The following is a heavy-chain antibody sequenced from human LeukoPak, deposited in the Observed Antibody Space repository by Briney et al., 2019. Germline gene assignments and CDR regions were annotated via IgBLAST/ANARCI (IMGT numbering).Heavy chain of an antibody. V-gene: IGHV3-48*04. Sequence: GGSLRLSCAASGFTFSSHNLNWVRQAPGKGLEWVSYILNSGTTTYYADSVRGRFTISRDNAKNSLYLQMNSLRAEDTGVYYCARDPPDYWGQGILVTVSS. J-gene: IGHJ4*02. CDR2: ILNSGTTT. CDR1: GFTFSSHN. CDR3: ARDPPDY.